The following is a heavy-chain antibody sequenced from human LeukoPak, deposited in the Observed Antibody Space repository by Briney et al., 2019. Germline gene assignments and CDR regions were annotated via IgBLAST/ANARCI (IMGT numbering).Heavy chain of an antibody. CDR3: ATVLHTSMTTWAAFDT. V-gene: IGHV3-23*01. Sequence: GGSLRLSCAASGLTFSNFAMTWVRQTPGKGLQWVSALSASGGGTFYAPSVKGRFTISRDNSKNTVSLQMNSLRAEDTALYYCATVLHTSMTTWAAFDTWGQGTMVTVSS. CDR2: LSASGGGT. D-gene: IGHD5-18*01. CDR1: GLTFSNFA. J-gene: IGHJ3*02.